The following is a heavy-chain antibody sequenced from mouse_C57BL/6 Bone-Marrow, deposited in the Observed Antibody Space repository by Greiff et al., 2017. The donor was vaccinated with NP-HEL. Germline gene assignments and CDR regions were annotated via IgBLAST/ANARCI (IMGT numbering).Heavy chain of an antibody. V-gene: IGHV1-55*01. J-gene: IGHJ4*01. CDR3: AQTYDYPPMDY. CDR1: GYTFTSYW. Sequence: QVQLQQPGAELVKPGASVKMSCKASGYTFTSYWITWVKQRPGQGLEWIGDIYPGSGSTNYNEKFKSKAILTVDTSSSTAYMQLSSLTSEDSAVYYCAQTYDYPPMDYWGQGTSVTVSS. D-gene: IGHD2-4*01. CDR2: IYPGSGST.